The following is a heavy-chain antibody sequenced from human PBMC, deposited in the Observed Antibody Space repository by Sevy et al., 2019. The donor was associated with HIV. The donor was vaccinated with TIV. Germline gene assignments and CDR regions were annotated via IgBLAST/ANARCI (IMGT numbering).Heavy chain of an antibody. V-gene: IGHV3-21*01. CDR2: ISSSSSYI. D-gene: IGHD2-2*01. J-gene: IGHJ3*02. Sequence: GGSLRLSCAASGFTFSSYSMNWVRQAPGKGLEWVSSISSSSSYIYYADSVKGRFTISRDNAKNSLYLKMNSLKAEETAVYYYARAMIGLVVVPADAGDDALDTWGQGTMVTVSS. CDR3: ARAMIGLVVVPADAGDDALDT. CDR1: GFTFSSYS.